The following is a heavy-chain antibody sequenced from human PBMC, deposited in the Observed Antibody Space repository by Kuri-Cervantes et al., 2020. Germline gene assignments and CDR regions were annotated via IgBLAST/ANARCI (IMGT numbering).Heavy chain of an antibody. V-gene: IGHV3-66*02. Sequence: ETLSLTCAASGFTVSSNYMSWVRQAPGKGLEWVSVIYSGGSTYYADSVKGRFTISRDNSKNTLYLQMNSLRAEDTAVYYCARDKGFGELSQYGMDVWGQGTTVTVSS. J-gene: IGHJ6*02. CDR3: ARDKGFGELSQYGMDV. CDR2: IYSGGST. D-gene: IGHD3-10*01. CDR1: GFTVSSNY.